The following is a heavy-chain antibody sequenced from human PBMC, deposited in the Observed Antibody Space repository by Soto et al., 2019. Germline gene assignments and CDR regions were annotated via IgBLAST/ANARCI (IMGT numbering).Heavy chain of an antibody. CDR1: GFTFSSYA. J-gene: IGHJ4*02. V-gene: IGHV3-23*01. Sequence: EVQLLGSGGGLVQPGGSLRLSCAASGFTFSSYARSWVRQAPGKGLEWVSAISGSGVSTYYADSVKGRFTISRDNSKNTLYLQMNSLRAEDTAVYYCAKENHYSSSWSEFDYWGQGTLVTVSS. CDR3: AKENHYSSSWSEFDY. D-gene: IGHD6-13*01. CDR2: ISGSGVST.